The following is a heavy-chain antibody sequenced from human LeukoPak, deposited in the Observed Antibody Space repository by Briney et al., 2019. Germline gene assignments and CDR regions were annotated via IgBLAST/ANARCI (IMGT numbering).Heavy chain of an antibody. V-gene: IGHV1-8*01. CDR2: MNPNSGNT. CDR3: ARTYCSSTSCSRGVFGY. CDR1: GYTFTSYD. D-gene: IGHD2-2*01. Sequence: GASVKVSCKASGYTFTSYDINWVRQATGQGLEWMGWMNPNSGNTGYAQKFQGRVTMTRNTSISTAYMELSSLRSVDTAVYYCARTYCSSTSCSRGVFGYWGQGTLVTVSS. J-gene: IGHJ4*02.